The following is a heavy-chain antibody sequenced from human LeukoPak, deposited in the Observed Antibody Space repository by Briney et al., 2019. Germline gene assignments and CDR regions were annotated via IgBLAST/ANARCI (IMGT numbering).Heavy chain of an antibody. CDR2: IIPIFGTA. J-gene: IGHJ6*03. CDR3: ARGPFPNQLLYLSGRYYYMDV. Sequence: SVKVSCKASGGTFSSYAISWVRQAPGQGLEWMGGIIPIFGTANYAQKFQGRVTITADESTSTAYMELSSLRSEDTAVYYCARGPFPNQLLYLSGRYYYMDVWGKGTTVTVSS. V-gene: IGHV1-69*13. D-gene: IGHD2-2*02. CDR1: GGTFSSYA.